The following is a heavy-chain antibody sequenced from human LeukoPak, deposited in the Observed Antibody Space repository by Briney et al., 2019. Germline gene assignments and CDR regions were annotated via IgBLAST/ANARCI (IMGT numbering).Heavy chain of an antibody. CDR1: GGSFSGCY. J-gene: IGHJ6*02. D-gene: IGHD3-3*01. Sequence: SETLSLTCAVYGGSFSGCYWSWIRQPPEKGLEWIGEINHSGSTNYNPSLKSRVTISVDTSKNQFSLKLSSVTAADTAVYYCARGRSLRFLEWLLSYYYGMDVWGQGTTVTVSS. CDR2: INHSGST. V-gene: IGHV4-34*01. CDR3: ARGRSLRFLEWLLSYYYGMDV.